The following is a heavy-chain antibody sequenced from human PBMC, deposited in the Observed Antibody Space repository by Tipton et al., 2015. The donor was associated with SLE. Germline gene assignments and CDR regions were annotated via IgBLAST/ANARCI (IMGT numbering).Heavy chain of an antibody. J-gene: IGHJ3*01. CDR3: VKEQRGTRWVTFDG. D-gene: IGHD1-7*01. Sequence: TLSLTCTASGFDFGYFSMHWVRQPPGKGLEWVSLINRRGDTLFYEDSVRGRFTISRDNSKNSLYLQMDSLRREDTALYYCVKEQRGTRWVTFDGWGRGTLVSVSS. CDR2: INRRGDTL. CDR1: GFDFGYFS. V-gene: IGHV3-43*01.